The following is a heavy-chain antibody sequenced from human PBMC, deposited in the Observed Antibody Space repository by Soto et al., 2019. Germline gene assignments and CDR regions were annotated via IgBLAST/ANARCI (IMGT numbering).Heavy chain of an antibody. D-gene: IGHD3-16*01. CDR1: GFTFSSYS. CDR3: ASDWSWGCPRFDD. V-gene: IGHV3-48*01. Sequence: EGSLRLSCAASGFTFSSYSMNWVRQAPGKGLEWVSYISSSSSTIYYADSVKGRFTISRDNAKNSLYLQMNSLRAEDTAVYYCASDWSWGCPRFDDCGQATLVTDPS. CDR2: ISSSSSTI. J-gene: IGHJ4*02.